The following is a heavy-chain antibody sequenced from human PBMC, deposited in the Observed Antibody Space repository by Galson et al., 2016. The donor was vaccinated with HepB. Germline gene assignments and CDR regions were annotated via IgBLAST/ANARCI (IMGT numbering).Heavy chain of an antibody. CDR3: AKVTGTTVFFYYYGMDV. J-gene: IGHJ6*02. V-gene: IGHV3-30*18. CDR2: TSYDGSTT. D-gene: IGHD1/OR15-1a*01. CDR1: GFTFSTHG. Sequence: SLRLSCAGSGFTFSTHGMHWVRQAPGKGLEWVAYTSYDGSTTYYTQSVKGRFTISRDNSKSALYLQMNSLRGEDTAVYYCAKVTGTTVFFYYYGMDVWGQGTTVTVSS.